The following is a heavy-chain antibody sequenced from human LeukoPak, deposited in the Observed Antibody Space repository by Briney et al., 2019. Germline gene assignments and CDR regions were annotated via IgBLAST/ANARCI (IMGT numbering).Heavy chain of an antibody. CDR2: INGSGSST. J-gene: IGHJ2*01. V-gene: IGHV3-23*01. CDR1: GFTFSSHA. CDR3: ARDFWDDFEYFDL. Sequence: GGSLRLSCAASGFTFSSHAMSWVRQAPGKGLEWVSAINGSGSSTYYADSVKGRVSTSRDNSKNTLYLQMNSLRVEDTALYYCARDFWDDFEYFDLWGRGTLVTVSS. D-gene: IGHD3-3*01.